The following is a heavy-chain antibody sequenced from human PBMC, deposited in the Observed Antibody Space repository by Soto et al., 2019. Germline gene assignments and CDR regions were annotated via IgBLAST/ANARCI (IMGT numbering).Heavy chain of an antibody. CDR1: GASMNNYY. Sequence: SETLSLTCTVSGASMNNYYGSWIRQPPGKGLEYIGYIFYSGTADFNPSLRSRVTMSVDSSNNQFSLKLRPVTAADTAVYYCERSGHSFGGVIWGQGILVTVSS. D-gene: IGHD3-16*01. V-gene: IGHV4-59*01. CDR3: ERSGHSFGGVI. CDR2: IFYSGTA. J-gene: IGHJ4*02.